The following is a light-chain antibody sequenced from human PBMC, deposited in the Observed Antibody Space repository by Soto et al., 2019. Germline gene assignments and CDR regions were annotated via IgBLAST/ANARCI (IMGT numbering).Light chain of an antibody. CDR1: QSISNW. Sequence: DIQSTQSPTSLAASVGDRVTIACRASQSISNWLAWYQQKTGKAPKILIYAASSLQSGVPSRFSGSGSGTDFTLTISSLQPEDFATYYCQQSYSTPRTFGQGTTVDIK. CDR3: QQSYSTPRT. V-gene: IGKV1-39*01. J-gene: IGKJ1*01. CDR2: AAS.